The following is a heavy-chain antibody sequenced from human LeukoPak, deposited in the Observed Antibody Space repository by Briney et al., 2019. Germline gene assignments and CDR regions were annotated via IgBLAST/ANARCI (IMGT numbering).Heavy chain of an antibody. D-gene: IGHD3-16*01. CDR2: INHSGST. J-gene: IGHJ5*02. Sequence: SETLSLTCAVYGGSFSGYYWSWIRRPPGKGLEWIGEINHSGSTNYNPSLKSRVTISVDTSKNQFSLKLSSVTAADTAVYYCARSKGGRGFDPWGQGTLVTVSS. CDR1: GGSFSGYY. CDR3: ARSKGGRGFDP. V-gene: IGHV4-34*01.